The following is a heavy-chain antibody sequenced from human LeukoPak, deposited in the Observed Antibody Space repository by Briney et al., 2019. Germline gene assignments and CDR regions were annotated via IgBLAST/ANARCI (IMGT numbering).Heavy chain of an antibody. Sequence: SETLSLXCAVSGYSISSGYYWGWIRQPPGMGLEWIGSIYHSGSTYYNPSLKSRVTISVDTSKNQFSLKLSSVTAADTAVYYCARRGIAVAGDFDYWGQGTLVTVSS. J-gene: IGHJ4*02. V-gene: IGHV4-38-2*01. D-gene: IGHD6-19*01. CDR3: ARRGIAVAGDFDY. CDR1: GYSISSGYY. CDR2: IYHSGST.